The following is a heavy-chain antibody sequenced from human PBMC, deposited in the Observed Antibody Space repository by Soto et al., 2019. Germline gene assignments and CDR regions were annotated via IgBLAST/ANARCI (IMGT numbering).Heavy chain of an antibody. CDR3: ARNVWDCSANPDH. J-gene: IGHJ4*02. CDR2: INPSGAKT. D-gene: IGHD2-21*02. V-gene: IGHV1-46*01. CDR1: GFTFTNYW. Sequence: QVQLVQSGAEVKKPGAAVTVACKTSGFTFTNYWMHWVRQAPGQGLECMGIINPSGAKTSYGQKFQGTVTMTRDTSTSTVYMELISLTTDYTAVYYCARNVWDCSANPDHWGQGTLVTVSS.